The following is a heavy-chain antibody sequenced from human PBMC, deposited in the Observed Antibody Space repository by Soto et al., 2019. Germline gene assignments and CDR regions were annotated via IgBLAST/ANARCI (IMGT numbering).Heavy chain of an antibody. CDR1: GGSTSSYY. V-gene: IGHV4-59*01. CDR2: IYYTGST. J-gene: IGHJ6*02. Sequence: SVTLSHTWTVSGGSTSSYYWIWIRQPPGKGLEWIGSIYYTGSTNYSPSLKSRVTISVDTSKNQFSLRLSSVTAADTAVYYCARLAPLALFLQGTTYHSMYVWGQGTTLT. D-gene: IGHD1-1*01. CDR3: ARLAPLALFLQGTTYHSMYV.